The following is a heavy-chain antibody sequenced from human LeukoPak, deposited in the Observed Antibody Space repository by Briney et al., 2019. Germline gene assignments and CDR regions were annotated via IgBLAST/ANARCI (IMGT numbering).Heavy chain of an antibody. V-gene: IGHV3-21*01. CDR1: GFTFSSYA. Sequence: PGGSLRLSCAASGFTFSSYAMNWVRQAPGKGLEWVSSITSSTDTYYADSVKGRFTISRDNAKNSLFLQMNSLRAEDTAVYYCARQFGGSYGYWGQGTLVTVSS. CDR2: ITSSTDT. D-gene: IGHD1-26*01. CDR3: ARQFGGSYGY. J-gene: IGHJ4*02.